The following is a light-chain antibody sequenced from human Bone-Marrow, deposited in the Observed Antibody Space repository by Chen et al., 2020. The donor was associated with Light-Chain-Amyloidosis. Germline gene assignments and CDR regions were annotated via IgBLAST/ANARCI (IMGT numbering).Light chain of an antibody. V-gene: IGKV3-20*01. Sequence: EIVLTQSPGTLSLSPGEGANLCCRASQTISSNYLTWYHQKFGQAPRLLIYGSSSRATGIPDRFTGSGSGTDFTLTINRREPEDCAMYYCQQYGTSPLTFGGGTKVEIK. CDR3: QQYGTSPLT. J-gene: IGKJ4*01. CDR1: QTISSNY. CDR2: GSS.